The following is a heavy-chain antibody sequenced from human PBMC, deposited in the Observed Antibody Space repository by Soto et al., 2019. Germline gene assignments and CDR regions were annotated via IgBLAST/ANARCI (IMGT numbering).Heavy chain of an antibody. CDR1: GGSISSYY. CDR2: FFYSGST. CDR3: ARLRYFDWLAVRWFDP. Sequence: SVTLSLTCTVSGGSISSYYWSWIRQPPGKGLEWIGYFFYSGSTNYNPSLKSRVTISVDTSKNQFSLKLSSVTAADTAVYYCARLRYFDWLAVRWFDPWAQRTLVPVSS. D-gene: IGHD3-9*01. J-gene: IGHJ5*02. V-gene: IGHV4-59*08.